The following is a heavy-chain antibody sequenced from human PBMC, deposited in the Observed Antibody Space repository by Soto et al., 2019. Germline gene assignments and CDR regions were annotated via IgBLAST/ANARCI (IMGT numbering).Heavy chain of an antibody. Sequence: GGSLRLSCAASGFTFNEFSMSWVRQAPGRGLEWVSAISGSGSTTFYADSGKGRFTISRENSKNTLYLQMNSLRAEDTAVYYCASLDYGDTIGASFDIWGQGTMVTVSS. D-gene: IGHD4-17*01. V-gene: IGHV3-23*01. CDR1: GFTFNEFS. J-gene: IGHJ3*02. CDR2: ISGSGSTT. CDR3: ASLDYGDTIGASFDI.